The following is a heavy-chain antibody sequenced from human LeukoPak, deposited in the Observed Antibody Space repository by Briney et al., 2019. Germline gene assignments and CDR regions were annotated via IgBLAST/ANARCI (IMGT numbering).Heavy chain of an antibody. Sequence: ASVKVSCKASGYTFTGYYLHWVRQAPGQGLEWMGWINPNRGGTNYAQKFQGRVAITWDTSITTAYMDLSRLTSDDTAVYYCARDRYGDGFAHLDYWGQGALVTVSS. J-gene: IGHJ4*02. CDR1: GYTFTGYY. V-gene: IGHV1-2*02. D-gene: IGHD5-24*01. CDR3: ARDRYGDGFAHLDY. CDR2: INPNRGGT.